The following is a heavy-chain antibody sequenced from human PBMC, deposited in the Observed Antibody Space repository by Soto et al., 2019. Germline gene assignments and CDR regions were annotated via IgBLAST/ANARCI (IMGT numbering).Heavy chain of an antibody. CDR2: IWYDGSNK. Sequence: QAXGSLIPSCAASGCTFSSYGMHWVRQAPGKGLEWVAVIWYDGSNKDYADSVKGRFTISRDNCKNTLYLQMNSLRAEDTAVYYSARDFMPKLGTYYYYGMDVWGQGTKVTVSS. J-gene: IGHJ6*02. V-gene: IGHV3-33*01. CDR1: GCTFSSYG. D-gene: IGHD2-2*01. CDR3: ARDFMPKLGTYYYYGMDV.